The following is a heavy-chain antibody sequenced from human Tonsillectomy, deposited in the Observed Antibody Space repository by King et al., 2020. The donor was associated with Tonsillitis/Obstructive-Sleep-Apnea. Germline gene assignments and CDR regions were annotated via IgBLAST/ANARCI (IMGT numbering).Heavy chain of an antibody. V-gene: IGHV4-39*01. Sequence: QLQESGPGLAKPSETLSLTCTVSEGSINSSNYYWGWIRQPPGKGLEWIGTIHYSGTTYYNPSLESRVAISVDTSKNQFSLKLSSVTAADTAVYFCASRYTTAWFNAFDIWGQGTMVVVSS. CDR3: ASRYTTAWFNAFDI. D-gene: IGHD3-16*02. CDR2: IHYSGTT. CDR1: EGSINSSNYY. J-gene: IGHJ3*02.